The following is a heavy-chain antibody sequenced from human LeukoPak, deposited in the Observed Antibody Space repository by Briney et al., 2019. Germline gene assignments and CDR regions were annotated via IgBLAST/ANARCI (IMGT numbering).Heavy chain of an antibody. CDR2: IYYSGDT. D-gene: IGHD2-2*02. J-gene: IGHJ4*02. V-gene: IGHV4-39*07. CDR1: GGSISSSDYY. CDR3: ARASIFYTFGY. Sequence: SETLSLTCTVSGGSISSSDYYWGWIRQPPGKGLEWIGSIYYSGDTYYNPSLRSRVTISVDTSENQLSLRLTSVTAADTAVFYCARASIFYTFGYWGQGTLVTVSS.